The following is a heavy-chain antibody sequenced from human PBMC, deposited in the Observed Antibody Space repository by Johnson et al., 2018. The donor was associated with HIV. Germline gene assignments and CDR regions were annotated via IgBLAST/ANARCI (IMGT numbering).Heavy chain of an antibody. Sequence: VQLVESGGGLVKPGGSLRLSCAASGFTFSDYYMSWVRQAPGQGLEWVSVIYSGGSTYYADSVKGRFTISRDNAKNSRYLQMNSLRAEDTALYYCAREETYYYDSSGYYSGAFDIWGQGTMVTVSS. J-gene: IGHJ3*02. CDR2: IYSGGST. D-gene: IGHD3-22*01. CDR1: GFTFSDYY. CDR3: AREETYYYDSSGYYSGAFDI. V-gene: IGHV3-66*01.